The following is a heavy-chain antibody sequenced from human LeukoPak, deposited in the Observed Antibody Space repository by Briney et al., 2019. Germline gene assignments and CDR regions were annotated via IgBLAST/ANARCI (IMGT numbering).Heavy chain of an antibody. D-gene: IGHD2-8*01. CDR1: GFTFSSYD. Sequence: GGSLRLSCAASGFTFSSYDMHWVRQATGKGLEWVSAIGTAGDTYYPGSVKGRFTISRENAKNSLYLQMNSLRAGDTAVYYCARGPSHGLNMDVWGKGTTVTVSS. J-gene: IGHJ6*03. CDR2: IGTAGDT. CDR3: ARGPSHGLNMDV. V-gene: IGHV3-13*01.